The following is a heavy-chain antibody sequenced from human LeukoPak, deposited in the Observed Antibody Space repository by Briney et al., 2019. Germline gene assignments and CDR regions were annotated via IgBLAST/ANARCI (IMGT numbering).Heavy chain of an antibody. D-gene: IGHD3-3*01. CDR2: ISAYNGNT. J-gene: IGHJ5*02. V-gene: IGHV1-18*01. Sequence: ASVHVSCQACSYAFTKYALTGVGPPAGQGLAGMGWISAYNGNTNYAQKLQGRVTMTTDTSTSTAYMELRSLRSDDTAVYYCARGLEWLTRRHTWFVPWGQGTLVTVSS. CDR3: ARGLEWLTRRHTWFVP. CDR1: SYAFTKYA.